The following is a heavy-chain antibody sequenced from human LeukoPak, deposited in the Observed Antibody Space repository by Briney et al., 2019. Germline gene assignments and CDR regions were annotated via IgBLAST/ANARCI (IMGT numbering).Heavy chain of an antibody. CDR3: AKGYATGGVGATPFDY. Sequence: PGGSLRLSCAASGFTFSSYAMSWVRQAPGKGLEWVSAISGSGGSTYYADSVKGRFTISRDNSKNTLYLQMNSLRAEDTAVYYCAKGYATGGVGATPFDYWGQGTLVTVSS. CDR2: ISGSGGST. CDR1: GFTFSSYA. J-gene: IGHJ4*02. D-gene: IGHD1-26*01. V-gene: IGHV3-23*01.